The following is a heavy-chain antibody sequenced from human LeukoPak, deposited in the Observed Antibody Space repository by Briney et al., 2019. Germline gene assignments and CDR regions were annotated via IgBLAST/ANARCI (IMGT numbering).Heavy chain of an antibody. J-gene: IGHJ4*02. V-gene: IGHV4-34*01. Sequence: SETLSLTCAVYGGSFSGYYWSWIRQPPGKGLEWIGEINHSGSTNYSPSLKSRVTISADTSKNQLSLMLTSVTAADTAVYYCARGQGLRYFDWWGQGTLVTVSP. D-gene: IGHD3-9*01. CDR3: ARGQGLRYFDW. CDR2: INHSGST. CDR1: GGSFSGYY.